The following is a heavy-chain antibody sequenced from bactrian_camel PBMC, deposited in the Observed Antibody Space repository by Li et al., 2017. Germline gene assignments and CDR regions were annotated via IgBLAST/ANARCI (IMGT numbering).Heavy chain of an antibody. J-gene: IGHJ4*01. CDR2: IAKDGST. Sequence: HVQLVESGGGLVQAGGSLKLSCVASQFTFSSSRSCMGWFRQAPGKDREGVALIAKDGSTTYADSVKGRFTISQDNAKKTLYLQMNSLKPEDTAMYYCAAAVPYGNDCRRRTYNYWGQGTQVTV. V-gene: IGHV3S53*01. CDR3: AAAVPYGNDCRRRTYNY. D-gene: IGHD5*01. CDR1: QFTFSSSRSC.